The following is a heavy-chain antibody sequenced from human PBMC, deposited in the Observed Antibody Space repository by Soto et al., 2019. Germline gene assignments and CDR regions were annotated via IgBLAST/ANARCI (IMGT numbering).Heavy chain of an antibody. CDR2: IYWDDDK. CDR1: GFSLSTSGVG. CDR3: VHKVLREAAFDY. J-gene: IGHJ4*02. D-gene: IGHD3-10*01. V-gene: IGHV2-5*02. Sequence: QITLTESGPPLLKPTPTLTLTCTFSGFSLSTSGVGVGWIRQPPGKALEWLALIYWDDDKLYSPSLKSSLSITKDTSKNQVVLTMTNMDPVDTATYYCVHKVLREAAFDYWGQGTLVTVSS.